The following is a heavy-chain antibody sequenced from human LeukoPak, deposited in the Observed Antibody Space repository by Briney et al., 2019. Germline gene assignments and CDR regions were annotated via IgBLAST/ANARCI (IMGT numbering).Heavy chain of an antibody. J-gene: IGHJ4*02. Sequence: PGGSLRLSCAASGFTFSSYGMHWVRQAPGKGLEWVAVIWYDGSNKYYADSVKGRFTISRDNSKNTLYLQMNSLRAEDTAVYYCAKDHSYYYDSSGYDYWGQGTLVTVSS. CDR1: GFTFSSYG. V-gene: IGHV3-33*06. CDR3: AKDHSYYYDSSGYDY. D-gene: IGHD3-22*01. CDR2: IWYDGSNK.